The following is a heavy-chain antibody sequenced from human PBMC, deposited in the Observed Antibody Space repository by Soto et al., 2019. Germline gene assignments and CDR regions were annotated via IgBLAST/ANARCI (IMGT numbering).Heavy chain of an antibody. D-gene: IGHD1-26*01. CDR2: LHFRGYT. V-gene: IGHV4-59*11. J-gene: IGHJ5*02. CDR1: GGSIGSQY. Sequence: SETLSLTCTVSGGSIGSQYWTWVRQSPGKGLEWIGHLHFRGYTNYNPSLQSRVTISSARSTNQVSLTLTSVNAADTAIYYCARRGSGPLDPWGQGILVTVTS. CDR3: ARRGSGPLDP.